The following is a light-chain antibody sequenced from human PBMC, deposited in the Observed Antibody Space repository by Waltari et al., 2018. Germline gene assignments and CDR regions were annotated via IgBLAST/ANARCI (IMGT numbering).Light chain of an antibody. V-gene: IGKV3-20*01. CDR2: GAS. CDR1: QSLTKRY. Sequence: VLTQSPGTLSLSPGERATLSCRASQSLTKRYLAWYQQKPGQAPRLLIYGASSRAAGIPDRVSVSGSGTDFTLTISRLEPEDFAVYYCQQYGSSVLYTFGQGTKLEIK. CDR3: QQYGSSVLYT. J-gene: IGKJ2*01.